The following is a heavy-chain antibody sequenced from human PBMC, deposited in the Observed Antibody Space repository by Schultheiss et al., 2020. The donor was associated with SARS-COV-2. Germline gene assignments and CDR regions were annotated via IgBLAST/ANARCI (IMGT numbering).Heavy chain of an antibody. J-gene: IGHJ2*01. CDR1: GGSISSGSYY. CDR3: ARRARETTVTYWYFDL. D-gene: IGHD4-17*01. V-gene: IGHV4-39*01. CDR2: IYYSGST. Sequence: SQTLSLTCTVSGGSISSGSYYWGWIRQPPGKGLEWIGSIYYSGSTYYNPSLKSRVTISVDTSKNQFSLKLSSVTAADTAVYYCARRARETTVTYWYFDLWGRGTLVTVSS.